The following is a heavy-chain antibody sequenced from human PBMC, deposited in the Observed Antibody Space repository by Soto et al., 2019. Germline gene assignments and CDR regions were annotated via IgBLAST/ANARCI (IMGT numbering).Heavy chain of an antibody. D-gene: IGHD3-10*01. CDR3: AGEKFQYVSGIYYPNNWFDP. CDR1: GYTFTGYY. CDR2: INPNSGGT. J-gene: IGHJ5*02. Sequence: ASVKVSCKASGYTFTGYYMHWVRQAPGQGLEWMGWINPNSGGTNYAQKFQGRVTMTRDTSTSTVYMELSSLRSEDTAVYYCAGEKFQYVSGIYYPNNWFDPGGKGTLVPVPS. V-gene: IGHV1-2*02.